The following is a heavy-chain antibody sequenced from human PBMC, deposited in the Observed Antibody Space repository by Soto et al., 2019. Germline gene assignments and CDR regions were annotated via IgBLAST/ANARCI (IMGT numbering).Heavy chain of an antibody. D-gene: IGHD5-18*01. J-gene: IGHJ4*02. CDR2: ISYDGSNK. CDR3: ARDWGAMVGDY. Sequence: QVQLVESGGGVVQPGRSLRLSCAASGFTFSSYAMHWVRQAPGKGLEWVAVISYDGSNKYYADSVKGRFTISRDNSKNTLYLQMNSLRAEDTAVYYCARDWGAMVGDYWGQGTLVIVSS. CDR1: GFTFSSYA. V-gene: IGHV3-30-3*01.